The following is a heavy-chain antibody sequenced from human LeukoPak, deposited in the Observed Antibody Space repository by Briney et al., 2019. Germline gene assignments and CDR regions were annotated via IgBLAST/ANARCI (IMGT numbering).Heavy chain of an antibody. J-gene: IGHJ1*01. CDR1: GFTFSSYS. Sequence: PGGSLRLSCAASGFTFSSYSMNWVRQVPGKGLEWISYITSISSRIHYADSVKGRFTISRDNAKNSLYLQMDSLRVEDTAVYYCTRDPHALDFRGQGTRVTVSS. CDR2: ITSISSRI. V-gene: IGHV3-48*01. D-gene: IGHD2/OR15-2a*01. CDR3: TRDPHALDF.